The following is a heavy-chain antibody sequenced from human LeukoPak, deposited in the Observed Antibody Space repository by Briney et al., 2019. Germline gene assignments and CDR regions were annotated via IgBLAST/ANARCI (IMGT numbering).Heavy chain of an antibody. CDR1: GGSISSYY. V-gene: IGHV4-59*01. CDR2: IYYSGST. J-gene: IGHJ4*02. D-gene: IGHD5-12*01. CDR3: ARFSPQFRYSGYDY. Sequence: PSETLSLTCGVSGGSISSYYWSWIRQPPGKGLEWIGYIYYSGSTNYNPSLKSRVTISVDTSKNQFSLKLSSVTAADTAVYYCARFSPQFRYSGYDYWGQGTLVTVSS.